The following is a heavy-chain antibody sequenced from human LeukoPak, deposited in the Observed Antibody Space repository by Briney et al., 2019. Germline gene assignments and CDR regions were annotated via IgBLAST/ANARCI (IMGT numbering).Heavy chain of an antibody. J-gene: IGHJ6*03. Sequence: SMNVSCKVSGYSFTGYYIHWVRQAPARGREWVGWIHPDGGDTKSAQTLQDRPTTTRDKPIHTVYMEVSGQTSDDTALYYCARGRNNYNYIDFWGTGTTVSVSS. CDR3: ARGRNNYNYIDF. CDR2: IHPDGGDT. CDR1: GYSFTGYY. V-gene: IGHV1-2*02. D-gene: IGHD2/OR15-2a*01.